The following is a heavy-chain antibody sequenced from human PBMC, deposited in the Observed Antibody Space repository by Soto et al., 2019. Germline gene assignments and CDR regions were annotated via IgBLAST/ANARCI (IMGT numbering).Heavy chain of an antibody. V-gene: IGHV1-3*01. CDR3: ARGSGSVVVDVDAFDI. Sequence: ASVKVSCKASGYTFTSYAMHWVRQAPGQRLEWMGWINAGNGNTKYSRKFQGRVTITRDTSASTAYMELSSLRSEDTAVYYCARGSGSVVVDVDAFDIWGQGTMVTVSS. J-gene: IGHJ3*02. D-gene: IGHD3-22*01. CDR1: GYTFTSYA. CDR2: INAGNGNT.